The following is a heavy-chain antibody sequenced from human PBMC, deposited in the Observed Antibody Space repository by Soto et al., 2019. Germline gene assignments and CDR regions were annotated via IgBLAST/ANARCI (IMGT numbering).Heavy chain of an antibody. D-gene: IGHD4-17*01. V-gene: IGHV3-33*01. CDR2: IWYDGSNK. CDR3: ARDMNGDYPRHNWFDP. CDR1: GFTFSGYG. Sequence: GGSLRLSCAASGFTFSGYGMHWVRQAPGKGLEWVAVIWYDGSNKYYADSVKGRFTISRDNSKNTLYLQMNSLRAEDTAVYYCARDMNGDYPRHNWFDPWGQGTLVTVSS. J-gene: IGHJ5*02.